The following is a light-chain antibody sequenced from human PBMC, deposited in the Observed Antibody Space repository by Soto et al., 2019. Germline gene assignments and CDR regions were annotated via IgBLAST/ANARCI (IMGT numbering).Light chain of an antibody. CDR2: DAS. Sequence: EIVLTQSPATLSLSPGERATLSCRNIQSFSMYFALYQQKPCRAPRLLIYDASSRATGIPARFIGSGSGTDFTLTIISLEPEDFAIYYCQQRNNWPITFGQGTRLEIK. CDR3: QQRNNWPIT. CDR1: QSFSMY. V-gene: IGKV3-11*01. J-gene: IGKJ5*01.